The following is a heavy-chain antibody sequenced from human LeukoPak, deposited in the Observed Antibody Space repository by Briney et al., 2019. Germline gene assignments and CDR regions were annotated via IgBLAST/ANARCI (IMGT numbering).Heavy chain of an antibody. CDR1: GGSIGSYY. V-gene: IGHV4-59*01. CDR3: AGNYYDSSGYDY. Sequence: PSETLSLTCTVSGGSIGSYYWSWLRQPPGKGLEWIGYIYYSGSTNYNPSLKSRVTISVDTSKNQFSLKLSSVTAADTAVYYCAGNYYDSSGYDYWGQGTLVTVSS. J-gene: IGHJ4*02. CDR2: IYYSGST. D-gene: IGHD3-22*01.